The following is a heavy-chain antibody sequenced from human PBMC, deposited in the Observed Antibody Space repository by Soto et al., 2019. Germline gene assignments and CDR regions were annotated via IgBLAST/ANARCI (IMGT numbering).Heavy chain of an antibody. V-gene: IGHV3-11*01. CDR1: GFIFSDYY. J-gene: IGHJ4*02. CDR3: ARGLWFCSRTYDF. CDR2: ISNSGSTI. Sequence: QVQLEESGGGLVKPGGSLRLSCAASGFIFSDYYMSWIRQAPGKGLEWVSYISNSGSTIYYADSVKGRFTISRDNXNMSLYMQMNRLRAEDAAVYYCARGLWFCSRTYDFWGQGTLVTVSS. D-gene: IGHD3-10*01.